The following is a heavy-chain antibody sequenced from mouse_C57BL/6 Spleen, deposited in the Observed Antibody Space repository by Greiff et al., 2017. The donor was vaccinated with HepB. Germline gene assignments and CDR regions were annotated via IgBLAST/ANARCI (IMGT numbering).Heavy chain of an antibody. J-gene: IGHJ2*01. Sequence: VQLQQPGAELVRPGSSVKLSCKASGYTFTSYWMHWVKQRPIQGLEWIGNIDPSDSETHYNQKFKDKAKMMVEKSSSTAYMQLSSLTSEDSAVYYCARSGGYYDYWGQGTTLTVSS. CDR1: GYTFTSYW. CDR3: ARSGGYYDY. CDR2: IDPSDSET. V-gene: IGHV1-52*01. D-gene: IGHD2-3*01.